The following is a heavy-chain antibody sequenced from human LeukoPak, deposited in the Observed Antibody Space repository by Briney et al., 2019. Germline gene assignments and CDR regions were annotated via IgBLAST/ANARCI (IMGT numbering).Heavy chain of an antibody. D-gene: IGHD1-26*01. Sequence: ASVKVSCKVSGYTLSELSMHSVRPAPGKGLECMGRFDREEGKTIDAQKFQGRVTMTEDTSTDTAYMELSSLRSEDTAVYYCATGVGPTHPHYYYSYMDVWGKGTTVTVSS. J-gene: IGHJ6*03. V-gene: IGHV1-24*01. CDR3: ATGVGPTHPHYYYSYMDV. CDR2: FDREEGKT. CDR1: GYTLSELS.